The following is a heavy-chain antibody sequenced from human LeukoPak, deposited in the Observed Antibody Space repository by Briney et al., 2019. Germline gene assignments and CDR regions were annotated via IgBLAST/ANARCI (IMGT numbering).Heavy chain of an antibody. V-gene: IGHV1-2*04. CDR1: GYTFTDYY. J-gene: IGHJ4*02. D-gene: IGHD3-22*01. CDR3: ARERDSGYSSLGP. Sequence: ASVKDSCKASGYTFTDYYIHWVRQAPGQGLEWMGWINPNNFDSKYAQKFQGSVTMTRDTSIATAYMELWRLTSDDTAVYYCARERDSGYSSLGPWGQGTLVTVSS. CDR2: INPNNFDS.